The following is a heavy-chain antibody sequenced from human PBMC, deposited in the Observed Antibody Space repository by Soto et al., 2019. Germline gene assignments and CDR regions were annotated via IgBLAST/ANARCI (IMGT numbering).Heavy chain of an antibody. CDR2: IYSSGIT. D-gene: IGHD3-10*01. J-gene: IGHJ5*02. CDR3: ARGPGSYNWFDL. V-gene: IGHV4-4*07. Sequence: SETLSLTCTVSGSSISCFYWSWIRQPAGKGLEWIGRIYSSGITSYNPSLKSRVTMSVDTSKDQSSLNLTSATAADTAVYYCARGPGSYNWFDLWGQGTLVTVSS. CDR1: GSSISCFY.